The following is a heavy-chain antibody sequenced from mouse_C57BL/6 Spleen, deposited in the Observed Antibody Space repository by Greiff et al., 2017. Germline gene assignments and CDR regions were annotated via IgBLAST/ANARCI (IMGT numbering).Heavy chain of an antibody. J-gene: IGHJ1*03. Sequence: QVQLQQPGAELVKPGASVKMSCKASGYTFTSYWITWVKQRPGQGLEWIGVIYPGSGSTNYNEKFKSKATLTVDTSSSTAYMQLSSLTSEDSAVYYCARNSDYYGSRGYFDVWGTGTTVTVSS. CDR1: GYTFTSYW. D-gene: IGHD1-1*01. V-gene: IGHV1-55*01. CDR2: IYPGSGST. CDR3: ARNSDYYGSRGYFDV.